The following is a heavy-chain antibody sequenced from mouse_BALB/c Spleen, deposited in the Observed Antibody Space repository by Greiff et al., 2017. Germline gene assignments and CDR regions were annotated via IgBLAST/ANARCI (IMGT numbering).Heavy chain of an antibody. J-gene: IGHJ4*01. CDR1: GFSLTSYG. CDR3: ARVYGSSYTMDY. V-gene: IGHV2-9*02. D-gene: IGHD1-1*01. CDR2: IWAGGST. Sequence: VKLMESGPGLVAPSQSLSITCTVSGFSLTSYGVHWVRQPPGKGLEWLGVIWAGGSTNYNSALMSRLSISKDNSKSQVFLKMNSLQTDDTAMYYCARVYGSSYTMDYWGQGTSVTVSS.